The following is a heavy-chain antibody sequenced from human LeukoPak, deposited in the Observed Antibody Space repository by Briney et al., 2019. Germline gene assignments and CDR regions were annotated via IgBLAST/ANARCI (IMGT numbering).Heavy chain of an antibody. CDR1: GFTFSYYA. V-gene: IGHV3-23*01. J-gene: IGHJ4*02. CDR3: AKDGAWLRFDD. CDR2: ISGSGDST. Sequence: GGSLRLSCAASGFTFSYYAMTWVRQAPGKGLEWVSVISGSGDSTNYAGSVKGRFSISRDDSKNTLYLQMKNLRAEDTAVYYCAKDGAWLRFDDWGQGILVSVSS. D-gene: IGHD5-12*01.